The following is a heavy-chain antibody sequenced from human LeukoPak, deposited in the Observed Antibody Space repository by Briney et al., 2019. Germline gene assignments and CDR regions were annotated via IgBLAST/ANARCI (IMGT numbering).Heavy chain of an antibody. J-gene: IGHJ5*02. D-gene: IGHD3-16*01. CDR1: GGSFSGYY. V-gene: IGHV4-34*01. Sequence: SETLSLTCAVYGGSFSGYYWSWIRQPPGKGLEWIGEINHSGSTNYNPSLKSRVTISVDTSKNQFSLKLSSVTAADTAVYYRAGEVGGVLNYNWFDPWGQGTLVTVSS. CDR3: AGEVGGVLNYNWFDP. CDR2: INHSGST.